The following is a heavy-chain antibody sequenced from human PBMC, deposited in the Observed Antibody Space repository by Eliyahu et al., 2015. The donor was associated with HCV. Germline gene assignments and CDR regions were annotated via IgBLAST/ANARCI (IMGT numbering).Heavy chain of an antibody. D-gene: IGHD4-17*01. CDR3: AREPVTTINSSPLDY. J-gene: IGHJ4*02. V-gene: IGHV3-21*01. CDR1: GFSFSRNN. Sequence: EVQLVESGGGLVKPGGSLRLSCAASGFSFSRNNMNWVRQAPGKGLEWVSSISSGSSYINYADSVKGRFTISRDNAKNSLSLQMNSLRAEDTAVYYCAREPVTTINSSPLDYWGQGTLVTVSS. CDR2: ISSGSSYI.